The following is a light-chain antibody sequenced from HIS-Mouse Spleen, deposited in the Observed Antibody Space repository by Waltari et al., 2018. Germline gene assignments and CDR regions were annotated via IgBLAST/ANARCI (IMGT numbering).Light chain of an antibody. Sequence: QSALTQPRSVSGSPGQSVTISCTGTSSDVGGYNYVPWYQQHPGKAPKLMLYDVSKRAAGVPDRFSGSKSGNTASLTISGLQAEDEADYYCCSYAGSYTYVFGTGTKVTVL. V-gene: IGLV2-11*01. CDR3: CSYAGSYTYV. CDR1: SSDVGGYNY. CDR2: DVS. J-gene: IGLJ1*01.